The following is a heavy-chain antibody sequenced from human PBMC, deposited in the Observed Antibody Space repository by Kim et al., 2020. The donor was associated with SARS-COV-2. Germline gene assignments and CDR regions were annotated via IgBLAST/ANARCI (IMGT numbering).Heavy chain of an antibody. J-gene: IGHJ5*02. CDR2: IYYSGST. D-gene: IGHD5-18*01. CDR3: ARDLGYCYGLAFDP. CDR1: GGSISSSSYY. Sequence: SETLSLTCTVSGGSISSSSYYWGWIRQPPGKGLEWIGSIYYSGSTYYNPSLKSRVTISVDTSKNQFSLKLSSVTAADTAVYYCARDLGYCYGLAFDPWGQGTLVTVSS. V-gene: IGHV4-39*07.